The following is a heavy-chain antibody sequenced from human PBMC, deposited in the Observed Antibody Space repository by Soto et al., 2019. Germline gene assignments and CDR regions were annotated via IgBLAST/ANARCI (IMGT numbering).Heavy chain of an antibody. CDR3: AKALTSSDSSSSDY. Sequence: GGSLRLSCAASGFTFDDYAMHWVRQAPGKGLEWVSLISWDGGSTYYADSVKGRFTISRDNSKNSLYLQMNSLRAEDTALYYCAKALTSSDSSSSDYWGQGTLVTVSS. CDR1: GFTFDDYA. V-gene: IGHV3-43D*03. CDR2: ISWDGGST. D-gene: IGHD6-6*01. J-gene: IGHJ4*02.